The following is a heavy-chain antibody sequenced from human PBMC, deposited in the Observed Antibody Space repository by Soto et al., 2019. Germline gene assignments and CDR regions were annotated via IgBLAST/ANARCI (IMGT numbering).Heavy chain of an antibody. CDR2: ISYDGSDN. CDR3: ARDPFGYYVNYFDN. V-gene: IGHV3-30*03. CDR1: GFTFSTYG. J-gene: IGHJ4*02. D-gene: IGHD1-26*01. Sequence: GGSLRLSCAASGFTFSTYGMHWVRQAPGKGLEWLALISYDGSDNSSADSVKGRFTISRDNSRNTLYLQMNSLRAEDTAIFYCARDPFGYYVNYFDNWGQGTLVTVSS.